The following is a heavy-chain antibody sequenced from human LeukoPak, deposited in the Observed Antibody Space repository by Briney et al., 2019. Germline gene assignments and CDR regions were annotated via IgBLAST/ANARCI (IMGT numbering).Heavy chain of an antibody. D-gene: IGHD6-13*01. V-gene: IGHV4-4*07. CDR1: GGSISSYY. CDR2: IYTSGST. CDR3: ARHGLPRAAADIDY. J-gene: IGHJ4*02. Sequence: PSETLSLTCTVSGGSISSYYWSWIRQPAGKGLEWIGRIYTSGSTNYNPSLKSRVTMSVDTSKNQFSLKLSSVTAADTAVYYCARHGLPRAAADIDYWGQGTLVTVSS.